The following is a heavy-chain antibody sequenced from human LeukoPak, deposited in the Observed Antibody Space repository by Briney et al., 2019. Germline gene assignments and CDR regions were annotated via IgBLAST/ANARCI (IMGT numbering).Heavy chain of an antibody. D-gene: IGHD3-22*01. CDR3: ARDLDSSGYYDY. J-gene: IGHJ4*02. CDR1: GGSISSGSYY. CDR2: IYTSGST. V-gene: IGHV4-61*02. Sequence: SQTLSLTCTVSGGSISSGSYYWSWIRQPAGKGLEWIGCIYTSGSTNYNPSLKSRVTISVDTSKNQFSLKLSSVTAADTAVYYCARDLDSSGYYDYWGQGTLVTVSS.